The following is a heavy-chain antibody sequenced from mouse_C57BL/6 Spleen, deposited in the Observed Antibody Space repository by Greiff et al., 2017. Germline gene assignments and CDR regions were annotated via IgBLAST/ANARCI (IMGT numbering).Heavy chain of an antibody. D-gene: IGHD2-4*01. CDR2: SRNKANDYTT. J-gene: IGHJ3*01. Sequence: EVNLVESGGGLVQSGRSLRLSCATSGFTFSDFYMEWVRQAPGKGLEWIAASRNKANDYTTEYSASVKGRFIVSRDTSQSILYLQMNALRAEDTAIYYCARDAGDYGPFAYWGQGTLVTVSA. CDR1: GFTFSDFY. V-gene: IGHV7-1*01. CDR3: ARDAGDYGPFAY.